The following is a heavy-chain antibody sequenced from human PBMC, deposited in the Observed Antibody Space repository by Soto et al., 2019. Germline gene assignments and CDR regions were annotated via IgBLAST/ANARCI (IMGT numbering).Heavy chain of an antibody. CDR3: AKDAREAAPSDV. D-gene: IGHD2-15*01. Sequence: QAQLVQSGPEVKKPGASVKVSCKASGYAFTSYGINWVRRAPGQGLEWVGWMSTYNESKVYAQKLQGRVVMTMDAATSTAYLDLRHLRSDDTAVYYCAKDAREAAPSDVWGQGTMVTVSS. V-gene: IGHV1-18*01. J-gene: IGHJ3*01. CDR1: GYAFTSYG. CDR2: MSTYNESK.